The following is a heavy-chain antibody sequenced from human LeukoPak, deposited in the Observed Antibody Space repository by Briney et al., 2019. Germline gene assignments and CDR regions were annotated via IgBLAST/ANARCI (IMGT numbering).Heavy chain of an antibody. V-gene: IGHV3-7*01. CDR1: GFTFSSYW. CDR3: ARDAYYDFWSGYPRYFDY. J-gene: IGHJ4*02. Sequence: GSLRLCCAASGFTFSSYWMSWVRQAPGKGLEWVANIKQDGSEKYYVDSVKGRFTISRDNAKNSLYLQMNSLRAEDTAVYYCARDAYYDFWSGYPRYFDYWGQGTLVTVSS. CDR2: IKQDGSEK. D-gene: IGHD3-3*01.